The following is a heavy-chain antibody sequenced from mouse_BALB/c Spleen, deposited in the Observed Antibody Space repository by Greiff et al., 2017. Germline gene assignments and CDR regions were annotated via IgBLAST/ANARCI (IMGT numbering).Heavy chain of an antibody. CDR2: ISSGGST. CDR3: ATGMITTGFAY. CDR1: GFTFSSYA. J-gene: IGHJ3*01. V-gene: IGHV5-6-5*01. D-gene: IGHD2-4*01. Sequence: EVQLVESGGGLVKPGGSLKFSCAASGFTFSSYAMSWVRQTPEKRLEWVASISSGGSTYYPDSVKGRFTISRDNARNILYLQMSSLMSEDTAMYYCATGMITTGFAYWGQGTLVTVSA.